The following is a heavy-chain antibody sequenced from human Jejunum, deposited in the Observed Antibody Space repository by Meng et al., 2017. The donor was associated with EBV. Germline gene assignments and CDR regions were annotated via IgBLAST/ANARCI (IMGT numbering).Heavy chain of an antibody. J-gene: IGHJ4*02. CDR2: ISHGGGT. Sequence: QVQLQESGPRLEQPSGTLSLPCVVSGGSISDNEWWSWVRQPPGKGLEWLWEISHGGGTNYNPSLESRVTISVDKSKNQFSLKLNSVTVADTAVYYCAGNGYYALEYWGPGILVTVSS. CDR3: AGNGYYALEY. V-gene: IGHV4-4*02. CDR1: GGSISDNEW. D-gene: IGHD3-22*01.